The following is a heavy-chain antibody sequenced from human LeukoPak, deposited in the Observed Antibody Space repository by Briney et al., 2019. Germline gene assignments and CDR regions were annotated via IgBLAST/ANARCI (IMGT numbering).Heavy chain of an antibody. D-gene: IGHD3-3*01. CDR2: IYTSGST. CDR1: GGSISSYY. V-gene: IGHV4-4*07. J-gene: IGHJ4*02. CDR3: ASPLLWSGYYGTDY. Sequence: SETLSLTCTVSGGSISSYYWSWIRQPAGKGLEWIGRIYTSGSTNYNPSLKSRVTMSVDTSKNQFSLKLSSVTAADTAVYYCASPLLWSGYYGTDYWGQGTLVTVSS.